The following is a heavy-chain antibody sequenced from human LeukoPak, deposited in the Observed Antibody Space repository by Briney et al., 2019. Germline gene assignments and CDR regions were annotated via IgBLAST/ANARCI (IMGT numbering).Heavy chain of an antibody. CDR1: GYRFSDYY. V-gene: IGHV1-2*06. Sequence: ASVRVSCKASGYRFSDYYMHWVRRAPGQGLEWMGRINSNSGGTGFAEKFRGRVTMTRDTSISTAYMELSRLTSDDTAVYYCARAGGTYYYESSGYYYQNWFDSWGQGTLVTVSS. CDR2: INSNSGGT. D-gene: IGHD3-22*01. J-gene: IGHJ5*01. CDR3: ARAGGTYYYESSGYYYQNWFDS.